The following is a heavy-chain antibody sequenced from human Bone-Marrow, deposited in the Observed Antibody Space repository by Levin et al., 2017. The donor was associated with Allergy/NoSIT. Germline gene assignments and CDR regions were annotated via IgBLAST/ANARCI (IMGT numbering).Heavy chain of an antibody. D-gene: IGHD6-19*01. CDR2: INPNSGDT. V-gene: IGHV1-2*02. CDR1: GYTFTDYF. Sequence: ASVKVSCKASGYTFTDYFIHWVRLAPGQGLEWMGWINPNSGDTDSSQNFQGTVTMTRDTSISTAYMEVTSLTSNDTALYSCARISSAAFDMWGQGTVVTVSS. J-gene: IGHJ3*02. CDR3: ARISSAAFDM.